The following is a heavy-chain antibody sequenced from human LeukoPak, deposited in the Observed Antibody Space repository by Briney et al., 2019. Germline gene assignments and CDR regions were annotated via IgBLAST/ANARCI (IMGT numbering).Heavy chain of an antibody. CDR1: GFTFSSYW. V-gene: IGHV3-7*01. CDR2: IKQDGSEK. D-gene: IGHD3-22*01. Sequence: EGPLRLSCAASGFTFSSYWMSWVRQAPGKGLEWVADIKQDGSEKYYVDSVKGRFTISRDNAKNSLYLQMNSLRAEDTAVYYCARNPPYYDSSGYYIDYWGQGTLVTVSS. CDR3: ARNPPYYDSSGYYIDY. J-gene: IGHJ4*02.